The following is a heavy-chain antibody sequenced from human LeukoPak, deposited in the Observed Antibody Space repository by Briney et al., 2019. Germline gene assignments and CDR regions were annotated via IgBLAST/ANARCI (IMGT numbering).Heavy chain of an antibody. V-gene: IGHV3-15*07. J-gene: IGHJ6*02. Sequence: PGGSLRLSCAASGFTFSSYGMHWVRQAPGKGLEWVGRIKSKTDGGTTDYAAPVKGRFTISRDDSKNTLYLQMNSLKTEDTAVYYCTTDPIAVAAQYYYYYGMDVWGQGTTVTVSS. CDR1: GFTFSSYG. D-gene: IGHD6-19*01. CDR2: IKSKTDGGTT. CDR3: TTDPIAVAAQYYYYYGMDV.